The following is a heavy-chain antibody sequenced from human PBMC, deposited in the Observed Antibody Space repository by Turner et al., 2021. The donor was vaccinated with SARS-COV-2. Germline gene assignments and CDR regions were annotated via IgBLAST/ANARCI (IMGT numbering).Heavy chain of an antibody. V-gene: IGHV4-39*01. Sequence: QLQLQESGPGLVKPSETLSLTCTVSGGSISSSSYYWGWIRQPPGKGLEWIGSIYYSGSTYYNPSLKSRVTISVDTSKNQFSLKLTSVTAADTAVYLCARHWEVAAAAYLARFDPWGQGTLVTVSS. CDR1: GGSISSSSYY. CDR3: ARHWEVAAAAYLARFDP. CDR2: IYYSGST. D-gene: IGHD6-13*01. J-gene: IGHJ5*02.